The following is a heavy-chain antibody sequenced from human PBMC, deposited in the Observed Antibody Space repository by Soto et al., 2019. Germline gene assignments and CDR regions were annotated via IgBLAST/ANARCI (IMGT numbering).Heavy chain of an antibody. D-gene: IGHD1-26*01. J-gene: IGHJ5*02. V-gene: IGHV4-30-4*01. Sequence: SETLSLTCTVSGGSISSGDYYWCWIRQPPGKGLEWIGYIYYSGSTYYNPSLKSRVTISVDTSKNQFSLKLSSVTAADTAVDYCARSVEEGATGIWFDPWGQGTLVTVFS. CDR3: ARSVEEGATGIWFDP. CDR2: IYYSGST. CDR1: GGSISSGDYY.